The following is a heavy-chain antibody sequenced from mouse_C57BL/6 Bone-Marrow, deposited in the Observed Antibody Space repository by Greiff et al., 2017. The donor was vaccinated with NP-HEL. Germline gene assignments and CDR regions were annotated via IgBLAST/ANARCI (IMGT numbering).Heavy chain of an antibody. CDR1: GFNIKDYY. CDR2: IDPEDGET. J-gene: IGHJ2*01. V-gene: IGHV14-2*01. D-gene: IGHD2-1*01. Sequence: VQLQQSGAELVKPGASVKLSCTASGFNIKDYYMHWVKQRTEQGLEWIGRIDPEDGETKYAPKFTGKATITADTSSNTAYLQRSSLTAEDTSVYYCACYGNYYYWGQGTTLTVSS. CDR3: ACYGNYYY.